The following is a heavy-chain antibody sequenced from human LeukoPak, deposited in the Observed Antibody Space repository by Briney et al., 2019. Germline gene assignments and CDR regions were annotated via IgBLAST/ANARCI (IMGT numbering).Heavy chain of an antibody. CDR2: IYYSGST. CDR1: GFTFSSYA. V-gene: IGHV4-39*07. J-gene: IGHJ4*02. CDR3: ARSPGGFTMIVVVIGYYFDY. Sequence: PGGSLRLSCAASGFTFSSYAMNWVRQAPGRGLEWIGSIYYSGSTYYNPSLKSRVTISVDTSKNQFSLKLSSVTAADTAVYYCARSPGGFTMIVVVIGYYFDYWGQGTLVTVSS. D-gene: IGHD3-22*01.